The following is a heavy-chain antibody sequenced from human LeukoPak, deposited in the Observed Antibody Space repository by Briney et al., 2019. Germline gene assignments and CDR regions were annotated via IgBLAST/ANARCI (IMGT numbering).Heavy chain of an antibody. D-gene: IGHD2-2*02. CDR2: IIPIFGTA. J-gene: IGHJ4*02. V-gene: IGHV1-69*13. CDR1: GYSFTSYG. CDR3: ARAPLYCSSTSCHMTGGDY. Sequence: SVKVSCKASGYSFTSYGISWVRQAPGQGLEWMGGIIPIFGTANYAQKFQGRVTITVDESTSTAYMELSSLRSEDTAVYYCARAPLYCSSTSCHMTGGDYWGQGTLVTVSS.